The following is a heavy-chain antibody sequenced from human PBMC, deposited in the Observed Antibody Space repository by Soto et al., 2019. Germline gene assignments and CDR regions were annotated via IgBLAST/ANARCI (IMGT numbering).Heavy chain of an antibody. Sequence: SETLSLTCTVSGGSISSYYWSWIRQPPGKGLEWIGYICYSGSTNYNPSLKSRVTISVDTSKNQFSLKLSSVTAADTAVNNCARQLLGTTGTPAKRGYYYYMDVWGKGTTVTVSS. CDR2: ICYSGST. CDR1: GGSISSYY. D-gene: IGHD1-1*01. V-gene: IGHV4-59*08. J-gene: IGHJ6*03. CDR3: ARQLLGTTGTPAKRGYYYYMDV.